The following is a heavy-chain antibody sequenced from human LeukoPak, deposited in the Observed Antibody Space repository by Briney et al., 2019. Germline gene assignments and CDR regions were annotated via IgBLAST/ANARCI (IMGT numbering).Heavy chain of an antibody. Sequence: ASVRVSCKASGYTFTSYGINWVRQAPGQGLEWMGWISAYNGNTDYTQNFQGRVTMTTDKSTSTAYMELRSLRSDDTAVYYCASDATYYYGSGTYQIEAFDIWGQGTMVTVSS. CDR1: GYTFTSYG. D-gene: IGHD3-10*01. J-gene: IGHJ3*02. CDR2: ISAYNGNT. V-gene: IGHV1-18*01. CDR3: ASDATYYYGSGTYQIEAFDI.